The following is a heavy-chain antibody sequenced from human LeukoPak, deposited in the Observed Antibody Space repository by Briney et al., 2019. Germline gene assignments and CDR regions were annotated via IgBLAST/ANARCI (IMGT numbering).Heavy chain of an antibody. CDR2: ISITGSTI. J-gene: IGHJ6*03. Sequence: GGSLRLSCAASGFTFSRYEMNWVRQAPGKGLERVSYISITGSTIYYAASVKGRFTIHRDNAKTSLYLHWNSLTPEATPGYNCARDPYSGSYGDYYYYHMDVWGKGTTVTISS. CDR3: ARDPYSGSYGDYYYYHMDV. V-gene: IGHV3-48*03. CDR1: GFTFSRYE. D-gene: IGHD1-26*01.